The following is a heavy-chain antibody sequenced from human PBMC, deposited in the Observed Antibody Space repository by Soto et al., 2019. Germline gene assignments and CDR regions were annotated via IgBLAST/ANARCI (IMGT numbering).Heavy chain of an antibody. Sequence: EVQLVESGGGLIQPGGSLRLSCAASGFTVSSNYMNWVRQAPGKGLEWVSVICGGGSKFYADYVKGRFTISRDNSKNTVYLQMNSLRVEDTAVYYCARGGTFGVVTYFFDYWGQGTLVTVSS. J-gene: IGHJ4*02. CDR1: GFTVSSNY. CDR3: ARGGTFGVVTYFFDY. CDR2: ICGGGSK. D-gene: IGHD3-3*01. V-gene: IGHV3-53*01.